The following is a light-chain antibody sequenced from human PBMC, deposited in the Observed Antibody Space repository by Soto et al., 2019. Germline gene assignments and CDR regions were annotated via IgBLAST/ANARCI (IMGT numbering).Light chain of an antibody. J-gene: IGKJ5*01. CDR2: DAS. V-gene: IGKV3-11*01. CDR3: QQLNSYPL. Sequence: EIVLTQSPATLSSSPGERATLSCRASQTVSSKLAWYQHKPGQAPRLLIYDASNRATGIPARFSGSGSGTDFTLTISSLEPEDFATYYCQQLNSYPLFGQGNDWRL. CDR1: QTVSSK.